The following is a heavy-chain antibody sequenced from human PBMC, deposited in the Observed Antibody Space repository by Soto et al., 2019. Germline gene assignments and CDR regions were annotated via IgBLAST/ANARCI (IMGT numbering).Heavy chain of an antibody. Sequence: SETLSLTCTVSCDSIISHYWSWIRQPPGKALEWNAYIYYSGSTSYNPSLKSRVSISEDTSKNQFSLKLSSATAADTAVYYCARGGSWFDPWGQGTLVTVS. D-gene: IGHD6-19*01. CDR2: IYYSGST. CDR1: CDSIISHY. CDR3: ARGGSWFDP. J-gene: IGHJ5*02. V-gene: IGHV4-59*11.